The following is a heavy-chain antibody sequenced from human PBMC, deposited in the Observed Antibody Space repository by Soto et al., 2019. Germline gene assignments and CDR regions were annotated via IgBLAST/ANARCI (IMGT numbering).Heavy chain of an antibody. V-gene: IGHV4-59*01. CDR1: GGSISSFY. CDR3: ARDGGVATILLDY. J-gene: IGHJ4*02. Sequence: QVQLHESGPGLVKPSETLSLTCTVSGGSISSFYWSWIRQPRGKGLEWIGYIYSSGSTNYNPSLKSRVTLSVDTSKNQFSRKLSAVTAADTAVYYCARDGGVATILLDYWGQGPLVTVSS. CDR2: IYSSGST. D-gene: IGHD5-12*01.